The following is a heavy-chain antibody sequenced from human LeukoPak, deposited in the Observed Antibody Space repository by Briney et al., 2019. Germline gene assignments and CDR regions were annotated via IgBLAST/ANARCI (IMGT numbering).Heavy chain of an antibody. Sequence: GGSLRLSCAASGFTFSIYAMSWVRQAPGKGLEWVSGISGSGGSTYYADSVKGRFTISRDNSKNTLYLQMNSLRAEDTAVYYCARGDVDTAMVDYWGQGTLVTVSS. D-gene: IGHD5-18*01. CDR3: ARGDVDTAMVDY. V-gene: IGHV3-23*01. CDR2: ISGSGGST. J-gene: IGHJ4*02. CDR1: GFTFSIYA.